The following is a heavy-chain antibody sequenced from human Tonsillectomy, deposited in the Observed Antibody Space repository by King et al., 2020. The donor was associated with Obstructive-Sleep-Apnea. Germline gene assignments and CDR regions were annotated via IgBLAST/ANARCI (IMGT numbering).Heavy chain of an antibody. CDR2: INHSGST. Sequence: HVQLQQWGAGLLKPSETLSLTCAVYGGSFSGYYWSWIRQPPGKGLEWIGEINHSGSTNYNPSLKSRVTISVDTSKNQFSLTLSSVTAADTAVYYCARDSGRYCSGGSCYSYYGMDVWGQGTTVTVSS. CDR1: GGSFSGYY. V-gene: IGHV4-34*01. CDR3: ARDSGRYCSGGSCYSYYGMDV. J-gene: IGHJ6*02. D-gene: IGHD2-15*01.